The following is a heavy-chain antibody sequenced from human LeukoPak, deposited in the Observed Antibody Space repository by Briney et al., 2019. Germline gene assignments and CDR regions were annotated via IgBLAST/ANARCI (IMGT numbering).Heavy chain of an antibody. Sequence: SETLSLTCTVSGVSISSYSWSWIRQPPGKGLEWIGYIYYSGSTNYNPSLKSRVTISVDMSKNQFSLKLSSVTAADTAVYYCATHPPKVCTGGSCTDYWGQGTLVTVSS. D-gene: IGHD2-15*01. J-gene: IGHJ4*02. CDR2: IYYSGST. CDR3: ATHPPKVCTGGSCTDY. CDR1: GVSISSYS. V-gene: IGHV4-59*01.